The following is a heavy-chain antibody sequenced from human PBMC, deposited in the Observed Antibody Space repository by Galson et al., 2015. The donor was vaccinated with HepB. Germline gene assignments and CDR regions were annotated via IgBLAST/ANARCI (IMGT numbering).Heavy chain of an antibody. Sequence: GYTFTSYDINWVRQATGQGLEWLGGIIPIYGTAKYAQKFQGRVTITGDASTSTAYMELSSLRSDDTAVYYCGRGSDYYYYAMDDWGQGTTVTVS. CDR1: GYTFTSYD. CDR2: IIPIYGTA. CDR3: GRGSDYYYYAMDD. V-gene: IGHV1-69*01. J-gene: IGHJ6*02.